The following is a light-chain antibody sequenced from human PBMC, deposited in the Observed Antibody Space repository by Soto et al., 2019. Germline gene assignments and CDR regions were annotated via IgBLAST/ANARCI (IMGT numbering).Light chain of an antibody. J-gene: IGKJ1*01. CDR3: QKYNNAPRT. V-gene: IGKV1-27*01. CDR1: QGISNY. CDR2: AAS. Sequence: DIQMTQSPSSLSASVGDTVTITCRASQGISNYLAWYQQKPGQVPNLLIYAASTVQSGVPSRFSGSGSGTDFTLTISSPRPEDVATYYCQKYNNAPRTFGQGTKVEI.